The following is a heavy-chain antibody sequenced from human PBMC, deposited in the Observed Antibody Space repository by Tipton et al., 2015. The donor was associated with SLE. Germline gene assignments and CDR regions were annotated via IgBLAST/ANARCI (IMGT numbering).Heavy chain of an antibody. CDR2: IYSGGSGT. CDR1: GFTFSYYA. V-gene: IGHV3-23*03. Sequence: SLRLSCAASGFTFSYYAMSWVRQAPGKGLEWVSSIYSGGSGTYYADSVKGRFTISRDNSENTLYLQMSSLRAEDTAVYYCARGPALDSTGYYMDVWGEGTTVTVSS. D-gene: IGHD2-8*02. J-gene: IGHJ6*03. CDR3: ARGPALDSTGYYMDV.